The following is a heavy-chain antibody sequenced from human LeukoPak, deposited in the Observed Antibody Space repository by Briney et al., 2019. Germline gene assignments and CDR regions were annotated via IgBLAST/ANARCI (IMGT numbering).Heavy chain of an antibody. CDR2: IRSKAYGGTT. J-gene: IGHJ4*02. CDR1: GFTFGDYA. V-gene: IGHV3-49*04. D-gene: IGHD6-19*01. Sequence: GGSLRLSCTASGFTFGDYAMSWVRQAPGKGLEWVGFIRSKAYGGTTEYAASVKGRFTISRDDSKSIAYLQMNSLKTEDTAVYYCTTSGWPVGYWGQGTLVTVSS. CDR3: TTSGWPVGY.